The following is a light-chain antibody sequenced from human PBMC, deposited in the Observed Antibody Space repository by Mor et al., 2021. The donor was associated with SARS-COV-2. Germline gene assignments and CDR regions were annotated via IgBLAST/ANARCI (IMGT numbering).Light chain of an antibody. Sequence: TARITWWGDNIGSKSVHWYQQKPGQAPVLFIYYDTDRPSGIPERFSGSNSENTASLTISRVEAGDEADYFCQIWDSSSDHVLFGGGTKLT. V-gene: IGLV3-21*04. J-gene: IGLJ2*01. CDR1: NIGSKS. CDR2: YDT. CDR3: QIWDSSSDHVL.